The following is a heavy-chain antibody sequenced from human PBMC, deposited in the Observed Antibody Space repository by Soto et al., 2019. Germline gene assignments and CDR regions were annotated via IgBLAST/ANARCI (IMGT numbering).Heavy chain of an antibody. CDR1: GGSISSYY. D-gene: IGHD6-13*01. CDR3: ARADGSSSWYYYYYGMDV. V-gene: IGHV4-59*01. CDR2: IYYSGST. Sequence: QVQLQESGPGLVKPSETLSLTYTVSGGSISSYYWSWIRQPPGKGLEWIGYIYYSGSTNYNPSLMSRVTISVDTSKNQFSLKLSSVTAADTAVYYCARADGSSSWYYYYYGMDVWGQGTTVTVSS. J-gene: IGHJ6*02.